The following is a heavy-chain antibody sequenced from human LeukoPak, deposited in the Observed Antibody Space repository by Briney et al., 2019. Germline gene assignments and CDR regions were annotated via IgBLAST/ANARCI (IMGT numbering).Heavy chain of an antibody. Sequence: PGGSLRLSCAASGFTFSNFWMGWVRQAPGKGLEWVASIKYDESEKHYVDSVKGRFTISRDNAKNSLYLQVNSLRGEDTAVYFCPRVTKHGYFEYWGQGPLVTVPS. CDR1: GFTFSNFW. V-gene: IGHV3-7*04. J-gene: IGHJ4*02. CDR2: IKYDESEK. CDR3: PRVTKHGYFEY. D-gene: IGHD1-1*01.